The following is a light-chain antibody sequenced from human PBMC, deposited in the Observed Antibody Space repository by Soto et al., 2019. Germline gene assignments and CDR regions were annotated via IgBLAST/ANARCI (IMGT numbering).Light chain of an antibody. CDR3: QSYDNSLRAVL. Sequence: QSVLTQPPSVSGAPGQRVTISCTGSRSNIGAGSNVHWYQHLPGTAPKLLIYDNTNRPSGVPDRFSGSKSDTSASLAITGLQAEDEADYYCQSYDNSLRAVLFGGGTNLTVL. V-gene: IGLV1-40*01. J-gene: IGLJ2*01. CDR2: DNT. CDR1: RSNIGAGSN.